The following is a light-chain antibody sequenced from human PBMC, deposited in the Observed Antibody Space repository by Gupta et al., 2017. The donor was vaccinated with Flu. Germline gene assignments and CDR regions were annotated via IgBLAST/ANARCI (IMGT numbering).Light chain of an antibody. CDR2: NNN. CDR3: AAWDDSLNGVV. CDR1: SSHTGTNT. J-gene: IGLJ2*01. Sequence: QSVLCQPRSASGPPGQRVTIACSGSSSHTGTNTVNWYQQVPGTAPNVLIYNNNQRPSGVPDRFSGSKSATSASLTISGLQSEDEADYYCAAWDDSLNGVVFGGGTKLNVL. V-gene: IGLV1-44*01.